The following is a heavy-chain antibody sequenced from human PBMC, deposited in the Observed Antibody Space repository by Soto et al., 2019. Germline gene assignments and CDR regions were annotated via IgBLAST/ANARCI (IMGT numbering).Heavy chain of an antibody. D-gene: IGHD6-13*01. CDR2: MNPNSGNT. Sequence: QVQLVQSGAEVKKPGASVKVSCKASGYTFTSYDINWVRQATGQGLEWMGWMNPNSGNTGYAQKLQGRVTMTRDTSISTAYMELSSLRSEDTAMYYCARDEAAGHNWFDPWGQGTLVTVSS. CDR3: ARDEAAGHNWFDP. J-gene: IGHJ5*02. V-gene: IGHV1-8*01. CDR1: GYTFTSYD.